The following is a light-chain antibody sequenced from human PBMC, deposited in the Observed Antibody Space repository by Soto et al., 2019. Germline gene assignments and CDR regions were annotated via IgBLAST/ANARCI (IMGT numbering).Light chain of an antibody. CDR2: AAS. J-gene: IGKJ1*01. Sequence: ATQMTQSPSSLSASVGDRVTITCRASHDIRSDLAWYQKKSGKAPKLLIYAASSLQSGVPSRFIGSGSGSYFTLTIRSLQPEEFATYYCLQDYTYPRTFGQGTSVEI. V-gene: IGKV1-6*01. CDR1: HDIRSD. CDR3: LQDYTYPRT.